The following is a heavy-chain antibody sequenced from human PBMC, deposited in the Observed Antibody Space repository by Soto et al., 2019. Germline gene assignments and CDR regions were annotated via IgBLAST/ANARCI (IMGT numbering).Heavy chain of an antibody. Sequence: GGSLRLSCAASGFTFSSYSMNWVRQAPGKGLEWVSSISSSSSYIYYADSVKGRFTISRDNAKNSLYLQMNSLRAEDTAVYYCASDSYGEPKPFDYWGQGTLVTVSS. V-gene: IGHV3-21*01. J-gene: IGHJ4*02. CDR1: GFTFSSYS. CDR2: ISSSSSYI. D-gene: IGHD5-18*01. CDR3: ASDSYGEPKPFDY.